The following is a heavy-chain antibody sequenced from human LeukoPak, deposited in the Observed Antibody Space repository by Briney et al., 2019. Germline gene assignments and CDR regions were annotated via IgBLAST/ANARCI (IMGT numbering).Heavy chain of an antibody. CDR3: ARDKDCSGGSCYSRYFDY. CDR1: GYTFTDYY. V-gene: IGHV1-18*04. CDR2: INPNSGDT. J-gene: IGHJ4*02. D-gene: IGHD2-15*01. Sequence: ASVKVSCKASGYTFTDYYINWVRQAPGQGLEWIGWINPNSGDTNYAQKLQGRVTMTTDTSTSTAYMELRSLRSDDTAVYYCARDKDCSGGSCYSRYFDYWGQGTLVTVSS.